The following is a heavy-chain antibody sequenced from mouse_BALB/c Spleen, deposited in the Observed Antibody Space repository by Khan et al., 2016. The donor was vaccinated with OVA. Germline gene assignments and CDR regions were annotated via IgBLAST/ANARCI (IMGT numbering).Heavy chain of an antibody. V-gene: IGHV3-1*02. D-gene: IGHD2-4*01. CDR2: IHYSGTT. J-gene: IGHJ3*01. Sequence: EVQLQESGPDLVKPSQSLSLTCTVTGYSITSGYSWHWIRQFPGNKLEWMGYIHYSGTTNYNPSLRSRISITRDTSKNQFFLQLNSLTTEDTATYYYARRIMITTWGFAYWGQGTLVTVSA. CDR3: ARRIMITTWGFAY. CDR1: GYSITSGYS.